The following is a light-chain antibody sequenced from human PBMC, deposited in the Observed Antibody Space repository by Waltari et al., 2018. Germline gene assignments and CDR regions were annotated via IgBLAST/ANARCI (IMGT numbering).Light chain of an antibody. CDR1: SSDVGIYNL. CDR3: CSYAGSSTPHVV. V-gene: IGLV2-23*02. CDR2: EVS. J-gene: IGLJ2*01. Sequence: QSALTQPASVSGSPGQSITISCTGTSSDVGIYNLVSWYQQHTGKAPKLMIYEVSKRPSGVSNRFSGSKSGNTASLTISGLQAEDEADYYCCSYAGSSTPHVVFGGGTKLTVL.